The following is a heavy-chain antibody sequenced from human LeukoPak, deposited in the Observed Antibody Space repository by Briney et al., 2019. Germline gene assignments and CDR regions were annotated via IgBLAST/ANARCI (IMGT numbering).Heavy chain of an antibody. D-gene: IGHD6-13*01. J-gene: IGHJ4*02. Sequence: GGSLRLSCAASGFTFSTYCMHWVRQAPGKGPMWVSRICPDGTVTNYADSVKARFIISRDNAKNSLYLQMNSLRAEDTALYYCAKDNSSSWYRGFDYWGQGTLVTVSS. CDR3: AKDNSSSWYRGFDY. CDR2: ICPDGTVT. CDR1: GFTFSTYC. V-gene: IGHV3-74*01.